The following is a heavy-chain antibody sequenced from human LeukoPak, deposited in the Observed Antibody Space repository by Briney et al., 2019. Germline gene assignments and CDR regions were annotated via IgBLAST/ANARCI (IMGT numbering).Heavy chain of an antibody. J-gene: IGHJ4*02. D-gene: IGHD5-18*01. CDR3: ARRRGTAMALDY. CDR2: IYTSGST. CDR1: GGSISSGSYY. V-gene: IGHV4-61*02. Sequence: SETLSLTCTVSGGSISSGSYYWSWIRQPAGKGLEWIGRIYTSGSTNYNPSLKSRVTISVDTSKNQFSLKLSSVTAADTAVYYCARRRGTAMALDYWGQGTLVTVSS.